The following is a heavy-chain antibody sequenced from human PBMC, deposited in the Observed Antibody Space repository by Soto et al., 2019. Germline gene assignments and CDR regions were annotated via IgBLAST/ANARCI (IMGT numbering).Heavy chain of an antibody. CDR1: GYSFTSQY. V-gene: IGHV1-46*03. Sequence: QVQLVQSGAEVKKPGASVKISCEASGYSFTSQYVHWVRQAPGQGLEWMGIINPNGGSTTYAQKSKGGAPRTRDTPTSTGPRGRGTLKPGDTAVFYGAREQGLRPGGGGTEPLDIWGQGTMVTVAS. CDR3: AREQGLRPGGGGTEPLDI. CDR2: INPNGGST. D-gene: IGHD6-25*01. J-gene: IGHJ3*02.